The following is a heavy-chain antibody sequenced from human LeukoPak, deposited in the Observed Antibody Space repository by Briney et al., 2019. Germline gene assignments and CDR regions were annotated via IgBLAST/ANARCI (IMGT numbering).Heavy chain of an antibody. CDR1: GFTFSSYG. CDR3: ARDGPPSEWELLGPDY. Sequence: PGGSLRLSCAASGFTFSSYGMHWVRQAPGKGLEGVAVIWYDGSNKYYADSVKGRFTISRDNSKNTLYLQMNSLRAEDTAVYYCARDGPPSEWELLGPDYWGQGTLVTVSS. V-gene: IGHV3-33*01. D-gene: IGHD1-26*01. CDR2: IWYDGSNK. J-gene: IGHJ4*02.